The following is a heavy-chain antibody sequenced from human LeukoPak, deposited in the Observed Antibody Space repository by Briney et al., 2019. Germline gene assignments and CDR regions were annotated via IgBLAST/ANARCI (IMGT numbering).Heavy chain of an antibody. CDR2: IDPSDSYT. CDR1: GYSFTSYW. D-gene: IGHD6-13*01. J-gene: IGHJ4*02. V-gene: IGHV5-10-1*01. Sequence: GESLKISCMGSGYSFTSYWISWVRQMPGKGLGWMGRIDPSDSYTNYSPSFQGHVTISADKSISTAYLQWSSLKASDTAMYYCARRQYSSSWYDYWGQGTLVTVSS. CDR3: ARRQYSSSWYDY.